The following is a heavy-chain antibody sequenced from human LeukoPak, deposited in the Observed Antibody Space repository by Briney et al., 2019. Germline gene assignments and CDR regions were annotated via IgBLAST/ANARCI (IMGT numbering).Heavy chain of an antibody. Sequence: PGRSLRLSCAASGFTFDDYAMHWVRQAPGKGLEWVSGISWNSGSIGYADSVKGRFTISRDNAKNSLYLQMNSLRAEDMALYYCASAVVVPAVIARNAFDIWGQGTMVTVSS. CDR3: ASAVVVPAVIARNAFDI. V-gene: IGHV3-9*03. D-gene: IGHD2-2*01. CDR2: ISWNSGSI. CDR1: GFTFDDYA. J-gene: IGHJ3*02.